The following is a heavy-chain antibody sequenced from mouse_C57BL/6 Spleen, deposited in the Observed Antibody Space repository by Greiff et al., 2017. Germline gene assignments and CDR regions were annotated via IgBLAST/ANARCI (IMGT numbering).Heavy chain of an antibody. Sequence: EVQLVESGGGLVKPGGSLKLSCAASGFTFSDYGMHWVRQAPEKGLEWVAYISSGSSTIYYADTVKGRFTISRDNAKNTLFLQMTSLRSEDTAMYYCARPEAAQATLFAYWGQGTLVTVSA. CDR1: GFTFSDYG. J-gene: IGHJ3*01. CDR3: ARPEAAQATLFAY. V-gene: IGHV5-17*01. CDR2: ISSGSSTI. D-gene: IGHD3-2*02.